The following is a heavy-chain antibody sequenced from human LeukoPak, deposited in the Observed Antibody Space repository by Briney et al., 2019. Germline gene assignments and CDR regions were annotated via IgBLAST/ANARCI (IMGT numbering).Heavy chain of an antibody. Sequence: SETLSLTCTVSGGSISSGGYYWSWIRQHPGKGLEWIGYIYYSGSTYYNPSLKSRVTISVDTSKNQFSLKLSSVTAADTAVYYCARRPEYCSSTSCGILFDYWGQGTLVTVSS. CDR2: IYYSGST. D-gene: IGHD2-2*01. CDR3: ARRPEYCSSTSCGILFDY. V-gene: IGHV4-31*03. CDR1: GGSISSGGYY. J-gene: IGHJ4*02.